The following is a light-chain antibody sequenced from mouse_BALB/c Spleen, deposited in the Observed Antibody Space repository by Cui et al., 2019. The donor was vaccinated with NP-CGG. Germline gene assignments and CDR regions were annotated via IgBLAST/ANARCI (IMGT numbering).Light chain of an antibody. CDR2: GTN. Sequence: QAVVTQESALTTSPGETVTLTCRSNTGAVTTSNYANWVQEKPDHLFTGLIGGTNNRAPGVPARSSGSLIGDKAALTITGAQTEDEAIYFCALWYSNHWVFGGGTKLTVL. J-gene: IGLJ1*01. CDR3: ALWYSNHWV. V-gene: IGLV1*01. CDR1: TGAVTTSNY.